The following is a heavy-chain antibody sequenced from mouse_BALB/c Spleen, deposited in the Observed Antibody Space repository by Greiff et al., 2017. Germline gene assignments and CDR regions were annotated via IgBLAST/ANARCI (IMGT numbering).Heavy chain of an antibody. V-gene: IGHV1-7*01. J-gene: IGHJ2*01. Sequence: VQLQQSGAELAKPGASVKMSCKASGYTFTSYWMHWVKQRPGQGLEWIGYINPSTGYTEYNQKFKDKATLTADKSSSTAYMQLSSLTSEDSAVYYCARSTFYYGSSFDYWGQGTTLTVSS. CDR2: INPSTGYT. D-gene: IGHD1-1*01. CDR1: GYTFTSYW. CDR3: ARSTFYYGSSFDY.